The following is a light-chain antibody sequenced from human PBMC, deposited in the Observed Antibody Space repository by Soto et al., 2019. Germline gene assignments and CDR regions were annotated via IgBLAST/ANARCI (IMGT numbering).Light chain of an antibody. Sequence: EIVMTQSPATLSVSPGERATLSCRASQSVSSNLAWYQQKPGQAPRLLIYGASTRATGFPARFSGSGSGTDFTLTISSLQSEDFAVYYCQQYKNCPLTCGGGTKVDIK. CDR1: QSVSSN. CDR2: GAS. CDR3: QQYKNCPLT. V-gene: IGKV3-15*01. J-gene: IGKJ4*01.